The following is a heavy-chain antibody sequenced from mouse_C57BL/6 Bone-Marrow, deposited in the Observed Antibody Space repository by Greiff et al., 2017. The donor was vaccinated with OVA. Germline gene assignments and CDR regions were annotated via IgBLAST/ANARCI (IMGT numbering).Heavy chain of an antibody. J-gene: IGHJ4*01. CDR3: ARYYYGSVMDY. CDR2: ISSGGSYT. CDR1: GFTFSSYG. D-gene: IGHD1-1*01. V-gene: IGHV5-6*02. Sequence: DVMLVESGGDLVKPGGSLKLSCAASGFTFSSYGMSWVRQTPDKRLEWVATISSGGSYTYYPDSVKGRFTISRDNAKNTLYLQMSSLKSEDTAMYYCARYYYGSVMDYWGQGTSVTVSS.